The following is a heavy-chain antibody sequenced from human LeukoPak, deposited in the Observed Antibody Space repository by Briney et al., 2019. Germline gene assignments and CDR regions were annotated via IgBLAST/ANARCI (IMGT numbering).Heavy chain of an antibody. V-gene: IGHV4-38-2*02. CDR3: ARATPVAVSGTFDS. D-gene: IGHD6-19*01. CDR2: IYHSGYT. J-gene: IGHJ4*02. Sequence: SETLSLTCNVSGYSITTGYYWGWIRQPPGKGLEWIGNIYHSGYTYHNPSLKSRVTISVDTSKNHFSLKVTSVTAADTAVYFCARATPVAVSGTFDSWGQGILVTVSS. CDR1: GYSITTGYY.